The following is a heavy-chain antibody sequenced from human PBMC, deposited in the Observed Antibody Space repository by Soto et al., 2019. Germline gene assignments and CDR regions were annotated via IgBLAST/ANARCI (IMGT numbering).Heavy chain of an antibody. Sequence: QVQLQESGPGLVKPSETLSLTCTVSGGSISSYYWSWIRQPPGKGLEWIGYIYYSGSTNYNPSLKSRVTISVDTSKNQFSLKLSSVTAADTAVYYCARAHWGAAPFDYWGQGTLVTVSS. V-gene: IGHV4-59*01. J-gene: IGHJ4*02. CDR3: ARAHWGAAPFDY. CDR2: IYYSGST. CDR1: GGSISSYY. D-gene: IGHD3-16*01.